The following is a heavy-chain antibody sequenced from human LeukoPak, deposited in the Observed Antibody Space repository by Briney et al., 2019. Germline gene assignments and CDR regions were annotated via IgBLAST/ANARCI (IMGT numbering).Heavy chain of an antibody. D-gene: IGHD6-19*01. CDR1: GFTFSGYW. V-gene: IGHV3-74*01. CDR2: VSNDGSTT. Sequence: GGSLRLSCAASGFTFSGYWMHWVRHAPGKGLVWVSHVSNDGSTTRYADSVKGRFTISRDNAKNTLYLQMNGLTAEDTAVYYCIRINGWPDYWGQGTLVTVSS. CDR3: IRINGWPDY. J-gene: IGHJ4*02.